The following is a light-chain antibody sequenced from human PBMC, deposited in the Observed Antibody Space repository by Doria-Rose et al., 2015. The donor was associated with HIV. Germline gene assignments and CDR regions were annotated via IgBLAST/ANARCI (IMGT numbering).Light chain of an antibody. CDR3: HQYGTSWT. CDR1: QSFSSTY. Sequence: TQSPGALSLSPGERATLSCRASQSFSSTYLAWYQQKPGQAPSLLIYDGSTRATGIPDRFGASGSGTDFTLTINRLELEDFALYYCHQYGTSWTFGQGTKVEI. V-gene: IGKV3-20*01. CDR2: DGS. J-gene: IGKJ1*01.